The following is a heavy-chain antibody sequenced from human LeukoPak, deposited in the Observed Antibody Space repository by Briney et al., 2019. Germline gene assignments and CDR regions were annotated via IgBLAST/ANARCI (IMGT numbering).Heavy chain of an antibody. CDR2: ISANSATT. CDR3: VSPGYISSSRFH. V-gene: IGHV3-23*01. Sequence: PGGSLRLSCAASGFTFHNYALSWVRQAPGKGLEWVSTISANSATTFYAGSVEGRFTISRDNSDDKLFLQMNSLRVEDTAVYYCVSPGYISSSRFHWGRGTLVTVSS. D-gene: IGHD3-16*02. CDR1: GFTFHNYA. J-gene: IGHJ1*01.